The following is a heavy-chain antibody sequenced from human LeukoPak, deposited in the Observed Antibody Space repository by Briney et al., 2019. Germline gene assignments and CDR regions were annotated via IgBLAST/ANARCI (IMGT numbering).Heavy chain of an antibody. J-gene: IGHJ4*02. V-gene: IGHV1-2*04. CDR3: ARNRGPQWWGSFDY. D-gene: IGHD3-16*01. CDR1: GYTFTDYY. CDR2: INPNTGDT. Sequence: AAVKVSCKACGYTFTDYYIHLVRQVPGQGLEWMGWINPNTGDTNLAQKFQGWVTMTRDTSIGTAYLELSRLTSDDTAVYYCARNRGPQWWGSFDYWGQGTLVTVSS.